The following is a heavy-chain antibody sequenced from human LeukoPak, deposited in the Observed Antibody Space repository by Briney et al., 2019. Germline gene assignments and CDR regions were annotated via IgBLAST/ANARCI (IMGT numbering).Heavy chain of an antibody. CDR1: GGSISSSNW. Sequence: PSGTLSLTCAVSGGSISSSNWWSWVRQPPGKGLEWIGEIYHSGSNNYNPSLKSRVTISVDKSKNQFSLKLSSVTAADTAVYYCAFGPSYYYDSSGYYLDYWGQGTLVTVSS. V-gene: IGHV4-4*02. CDR2: IYHSGSN. D-gene: IGHD3-22*01. J-gene: IGHJ4*02. CDR3: AFGPSYYYDSSGYYLDY.